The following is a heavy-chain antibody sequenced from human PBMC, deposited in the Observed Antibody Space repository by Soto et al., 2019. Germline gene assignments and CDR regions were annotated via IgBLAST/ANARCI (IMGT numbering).Heavy chain of an antibody. V-gene: IGHV3-30-3*01. CDR1: GFTFSSYA. CDR2: ISYDGSNK. D-gene: IGHD3-16*01. Sequence: GGSLRISCAASGFTFSSYAMHWVRQAPGKGLEWVAVISYDGSNKYYADSVKGRFTISRDNSKNTLYLQMNSLRAEDTAVYYCARDSGGHYYYGMDVWGQGTTVTVSS. J-gene: IGHJ6*02. CDR3: ARDSGGHYYYGMDV.